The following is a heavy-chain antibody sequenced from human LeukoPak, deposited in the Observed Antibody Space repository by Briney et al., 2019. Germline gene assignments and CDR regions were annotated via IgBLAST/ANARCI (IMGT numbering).Heavy chain of an antibody. D-gene: IGHD2-2*01. J-gene: IGHJ4*02. CDR2: IYYSGST. Sequence: SETLSLTCTVSGGSISSYYWSWIRQPPGKGLEWIGYIYYSGSTNYNPSLKSRVTISVDTSKNQFSLKLSSVTAADTAVYYCARLHSSTSKHFDYWGQGTLVTVSS. CDR3: ARLHSSTSKHFDY. V-gene: IGHV4-59*08. CDR1: GGSISSYY.